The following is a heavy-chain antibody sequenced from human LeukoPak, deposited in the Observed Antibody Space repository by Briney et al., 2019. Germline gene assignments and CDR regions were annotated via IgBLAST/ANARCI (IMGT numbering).Heavy chain of an antibody. V-gene: IGHV1-46*01. D-gene: IGHD3-10*01. CDR2: INPSGGGT. CDR1: GSTITSYY. CDR3: ARDQVTYGSGSPFY. Sequence: ASVKVSCKASGSTITSYYMHWLRQAPGQGLEWMGIINPSGGGTNYAQKSQGRVTMTRDTSTSTVYMELSSLRSEDTAVYYCARDQVTYGSGSPFYWGQGTLVTVSS. J-gene: IGHJ4*02.